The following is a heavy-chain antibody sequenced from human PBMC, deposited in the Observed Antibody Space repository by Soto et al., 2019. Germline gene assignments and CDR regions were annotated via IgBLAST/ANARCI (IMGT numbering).Heavy chain of an antibody. V-gene: IGHV4-39*02. CDR3: AREGGLTYSWFDP. Sequence: QLQLQESGPGLVKPSETLSLTCTVSGGSISSSSYYWGWIRQPPGKGLEWIGSIYYSGSTYYNPSLKSRVTISVDTSKNQFSLKLSSVTAADTAVYYCAREGGLTYSWFDPWGQGTLVTVSS. CDR1: GGSISSSSYY. CDR2: IYYSGST. J-gene: IGHJ5*02. D-gene: IGHD2-15*01.